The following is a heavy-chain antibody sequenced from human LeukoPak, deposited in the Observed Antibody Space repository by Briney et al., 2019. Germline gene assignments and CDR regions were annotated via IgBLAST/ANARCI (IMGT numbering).Heavy chain of an antibody. CDR3: TKDLGIMGVVPGYLDY. V-gene: IGHV3-30*02. J-gene: IGHJ4*02. D-gene: IGHD2-2*01. CDR1: GFTFSRCG. Sequence: GGSLRLSCAASGFTFSRCGMHWVRQAPGKGLEWVTFIHYDGSFKYYADSVKGRFTISRDNSRNMLYLQMNSLRAEDTAVYYCTKDLGIMGVVPGYLDYWGQGNLVTVSS. CDR2: IHYDGSFK.